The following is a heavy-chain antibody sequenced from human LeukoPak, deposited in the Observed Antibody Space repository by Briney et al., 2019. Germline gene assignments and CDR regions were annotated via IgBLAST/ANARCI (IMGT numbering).Heavy chain of an antibody. Sequence: ASVTVSCKVSGYTLTELSMHWVRQAPGKGLEWMGGFDPEDGETIYAQKFQGRVTMTEDTSTDTAYMELSSLRSADTAVYYCASQLPLRGVWQQLGPPSYWGQGTLVTVSS. CDR2: FDPEDGET. CDR1: GYTLTELS. J-gene: IGHJ4*02. D-gene: IGHD6-13*01. CDR3: ASQLPLRGVWQQLGPPSY. V-gene: IGHV1-24*01.